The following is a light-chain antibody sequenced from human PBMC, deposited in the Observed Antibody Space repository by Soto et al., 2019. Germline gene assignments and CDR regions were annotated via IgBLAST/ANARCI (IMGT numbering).Light chain of an antibody. J-gene: IGKJ5*01. Sequence: EIVLTQSPGTLSLSPGERATRSFRASQSVSSNLAWYQQKPGQAPRLLIYGASTRATGIPARFSGSGSGTGFTLTISSLQAEDVAVYYCQQYYTAIAFGQGTRLEIK. CDR2: GAS. CDR3: QQYYTAIA. CDR1: QSVSSN. V-gene: IGKV3-15*01.